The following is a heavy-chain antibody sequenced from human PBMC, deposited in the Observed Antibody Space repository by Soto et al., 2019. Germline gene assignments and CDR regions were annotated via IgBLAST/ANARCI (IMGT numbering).Heavy chain of an antibody. V-gene: IGHV3-7*05. CDR2: IKQDGSEE. CDR3: ARGPRHSDAY. J-gene: IGHJ4*02. CDR1: GFTFSTSW. Sequence: EVQLVESGGGLVQHGGSLKISCSASGFTFSTSWMSWVRQAPGKGLEWVANIKQDGSEEYYEDSVKGRFTVSRDNAKNSLYLQMNSLIVEDTAVYFCARGPRHSDAYWGLGTLVTVSS. D-gene: IGHD5-18*01.